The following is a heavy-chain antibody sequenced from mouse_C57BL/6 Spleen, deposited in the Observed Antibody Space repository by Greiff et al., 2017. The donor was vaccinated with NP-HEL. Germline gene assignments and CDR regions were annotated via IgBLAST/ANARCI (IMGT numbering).Heavy chain of an antibody. Sequence: QVQLQQPGAELVRPGSSVKLSCKASGYTFTSYWMDWVKPRPGQGLEWIGNIYPSDSETHYNQKFKDKATLTVDKSSSTAYMQLSSLTSEDSAVYYCARGGYSLRFAYWGQGTLVTVSA. V-gene: IGHV1-61*01. CDR2: IYPSDSET. J-gene: IGHJ3*01. CDR3: ARGGYSLRFAY. CDR1: GYTFTSYW. D-gene: IGHD3-1*01.